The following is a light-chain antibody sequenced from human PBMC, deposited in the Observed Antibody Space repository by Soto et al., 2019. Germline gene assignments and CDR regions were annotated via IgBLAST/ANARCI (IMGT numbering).Light chain of an antibody. CDR2: DVS. Sequence: QSALTQPASVSGSPGQSIAISCSGTSSDIGTYGYVSWYQQHPGKATKLMLFDVSHRPSGVSDRFFGSKSGNTASLTISGLQAEDEDHYYCSSYTTSSSVIFGGGTKVTVL. CDR1: SSDIGTYGY. CDR3: SSYTTSSSVI. V-gene: IGLV2-14*01. J-gene: IGLJ2*01.